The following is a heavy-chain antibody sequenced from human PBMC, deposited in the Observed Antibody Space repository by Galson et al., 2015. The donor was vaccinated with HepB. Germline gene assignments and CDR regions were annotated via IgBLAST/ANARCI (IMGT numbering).Heavy chain of an antibody. Sequence: SVKVSCKASGYTFINYYIHWVRQAPGQGLEWMGFINPSDGRSTYAQKIQGRVTMTRDTSTSTVYMELSSLRSEDTAVYYGARVPYKTARPEGMDYYYAMDVWGQGTTVTVSS. CDR1: GYTFINYY. V-gene: IGHV1-46*01. CDR2: INPSDGRS. J-gene: IGHJ6*02. D-gene: IGHD6-6*01. CDR3: ARVPYKTARPEGMDYYYAMDV.